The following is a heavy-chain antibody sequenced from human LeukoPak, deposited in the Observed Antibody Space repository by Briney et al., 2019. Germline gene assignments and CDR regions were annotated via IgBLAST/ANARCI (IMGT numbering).Heavy chain of an antibody. CDR2: IYYSGST. V-gene: IGHV4-39*07. Sequence: PSETLSLTCTVSGGSISSSSYYWGWIRQPPGKGLEWIGSIYYSGSTYYNPSLKSRVTISVDTSKNQFSLKLSSETAADTAVYYCARDRVIHVQQLPYFDYWGQGTLVTVSS. CDR1: GGSISSSSYY. J-gene: IGHJ4*02. CDR3: ARDRVIHVQQLPYFDY. D-gene: IGHD6-13*01.